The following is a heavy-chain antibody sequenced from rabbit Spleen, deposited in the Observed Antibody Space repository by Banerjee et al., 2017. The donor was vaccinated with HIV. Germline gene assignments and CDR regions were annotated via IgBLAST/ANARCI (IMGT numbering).Heavy chain of an antibody. CDR2: IYTGNGVT. CDR3: ARWNFGWQSNL. CDR1: GLDFSGSYW. J-gene: IGHJ4*01. Sequence: QSLEESGGDLVKPGASLTLTCKASGLDFSGSYWICWVRQAPGKGLEWIGGIYTGNGVTYYASWAKGRFTISKTSSTTVTLQMTSLTTADTATYFCARWNFGWQSNLWGQGTLVTVS. V-gene: IGHV1S40*01. D-gene: IGHD4-1*01.